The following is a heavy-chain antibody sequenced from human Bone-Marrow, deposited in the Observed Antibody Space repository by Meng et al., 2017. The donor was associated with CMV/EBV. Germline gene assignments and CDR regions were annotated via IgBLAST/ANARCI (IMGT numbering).Heavy chain of an antibody. CDR1: GYTFTGYH. Sequence: ASVKVSCKASGYTFTGYHLHWVRQAPGHGLEWMGIINPSGGSTSYAQKFQGRVTMTRDTSTSTVYMELSSLRSEDTAVYYCARDRGSTYYDFWSGYYDLYYYGMDVCGEGSTVTVSS. V-gene: IGHV1-46*01. D-gene: IGHD3-3*01. CDR3: ARDRGSTYYDFWSGYYDLYYYGMDV. CDR2: INPSGGST. J-gene: IGHJ6*04.